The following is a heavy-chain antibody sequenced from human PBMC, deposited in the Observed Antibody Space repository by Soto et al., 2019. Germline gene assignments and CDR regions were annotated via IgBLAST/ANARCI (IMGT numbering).Heavy chain of an antibody. CDR3: AKMSGVAVAGFFDY. J-gene: IGHJ4*02. CDR1: GFPFSSYA. CDR2: ISGSGGST. D-gene: IGHD6-19*01. V-gene: IGHV3-23*01. Sequence: SLGLSCAASGFPFSSYAMSWVRQAPGKGLEWGSAISGSGGSTYYADSEKGRFTISRDNSTNTLYLQMHSLIADDTAVYYCAKMSGVAVAGFFDYWGQGTLVTVSS.